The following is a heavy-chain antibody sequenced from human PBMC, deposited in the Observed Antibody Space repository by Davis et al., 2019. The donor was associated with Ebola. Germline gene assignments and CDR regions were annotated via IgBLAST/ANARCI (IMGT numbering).Heavy chain of an antibody. CDR1: GFTFSGSA. D-gene: IGHD4-17*01. CDR3: SMTTVTTANSVDY. CDR2: IRSKANSYAT. J-gene: IGHJ4*02. Sequence: GGSLRLSCAASGFTFSGSAMHWVRQASGKGLEWVGCIRSKANSYATAYAASVKGRFTISRDDSKNTAYLQMNSLKTEDTAVYYCSMTTVTTANSVDYWGQGTLVTVSS. V-gene: IGHV3-73*01.